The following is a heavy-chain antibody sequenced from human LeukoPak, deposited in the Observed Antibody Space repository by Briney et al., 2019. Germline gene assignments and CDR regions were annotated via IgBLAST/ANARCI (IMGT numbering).Heavy chain of an antibody. CDR1: GFTFDDYA. J-gene: IGHJ4*02. CDR2: ISGDGGST. V-gene: IGHV3-43*02. CDR3: ATSHGIAVAADY. Sequence: GGPLRLSCAASGFTFDDYAMHWVRQAPGKGLEWVSLISGDGGSTYYADSVKGRFTISRDNSKNSLYLQMNSLRTEDTALYYCATSHGIAVAADYWGQGTLVTVSS. D-gene: IGHD6-19*01.